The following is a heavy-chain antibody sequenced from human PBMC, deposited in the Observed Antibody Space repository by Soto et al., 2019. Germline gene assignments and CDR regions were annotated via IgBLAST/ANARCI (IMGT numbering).Heavy chain of an antibody. J-gene: IGHJ5*02. CDR2: IYYSGST. CDR1: GGSISSSSYY. D-gene: IGHD4-17*01. Sequence: SETLSLTCTVSGGSISSSSYYWGWIRQPPGKGLEWIGSIYYSGSTYYNPSLKSRVTISVDTSKNQFSLKLSSVTAADTAVYYCARQTIRWLQGHWFDPWGQGTLVTVSS. CDR3: ARQTIRWLQGHWFDP. V-gene: IGHV4-39*01.